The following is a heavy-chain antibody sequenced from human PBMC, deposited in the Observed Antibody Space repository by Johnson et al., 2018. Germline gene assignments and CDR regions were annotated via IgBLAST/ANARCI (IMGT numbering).Heavy chain of an antibody. CDR1: GFTFSSYA. D-gene: IGHD2-21*02. CDR2: ISYDGSNK. V-gene: IGHV3-30-3*01. J-gene: IGHJ1*01. Sequence: QVQLVQSGGGVVQXGRSLRLXCAASGFTFSSYAMHWVHQAPGKGLEWVAVISYDGSNKYYADSGKGRFTISRDNSTNTLYLQLNGLRAADTAGYYCARASVVTSEYFQHWGQGTLVTVSS. CDR3: ARASVVTSEYFQH.